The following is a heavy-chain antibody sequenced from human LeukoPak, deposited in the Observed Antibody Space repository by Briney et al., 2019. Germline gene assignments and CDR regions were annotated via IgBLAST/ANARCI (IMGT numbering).Heavy chain of an antibody. J-gene: IGHJ4*02. V-gene: IGHV4-59*08. CDR2: IYYSGST. Sequence: PSETLSLTCTVSGGSISSYYWSWIRQPPGKGLEWIGYIYYSGSTNYNPSLKSRVTISVDTSKNQFSLKLSSVTAADTAVYYCARRSDVITPYYFDYWGQGTLVTVSS. D-gene: IGHD3-22*01. CDR3: ARRSDVITPYYFDY. CDR1: GGSISSYY.